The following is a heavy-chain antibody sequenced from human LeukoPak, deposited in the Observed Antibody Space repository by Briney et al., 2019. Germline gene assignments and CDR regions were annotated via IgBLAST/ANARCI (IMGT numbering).Heavy chain of an antibody. D-gene: IGHD4-17*01. CDR2: IAGGGVT. J-gene: IGHJ4*02. Sequence: GGSLRLSCAASGFTFSSYVMTWVRQAPGKGLEWVSGIAGGGVTSNADSVKGRFTNSRDNSKNTLYLQMNSLRAEDTAMYYCAKAARTTVTYSFDSWGQGTLVTVSS. CDR1: GFTFSSYV. CDR3: AKAARTTVTYSFDS. V-gene: IGHV3-23*01.